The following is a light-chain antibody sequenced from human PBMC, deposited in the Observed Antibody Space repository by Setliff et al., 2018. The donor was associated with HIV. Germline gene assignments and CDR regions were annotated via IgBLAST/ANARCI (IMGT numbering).Light chain of an antibody. CDR2: QDR. Sequence: NFMLTQPHSVSESPGKTISVSRTRNNGNIASNYVQWYQQRPGSSPTTVIYQDRQRPSGVPDRFSGSVDISSNSAILTISGLKTEDEADYYCQSFDNNIVFFGGGTK. CDR3: QSFDNNIVF. CDR1: NGNIASNY. V-gene: IGLV6-57*01. J-gene: IGLJ2*01.